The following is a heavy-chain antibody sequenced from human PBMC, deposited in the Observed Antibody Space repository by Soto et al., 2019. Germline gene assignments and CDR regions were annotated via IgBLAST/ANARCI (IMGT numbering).Heavy chain of an antibody. Sequence: SETLSLTCAVSGGSISSGGYSWSWIRQPPGKGLEWIGYIYHSGTTYYNPSLKSRVTISVDRSKNQFSLKLSSVTAADTAVYYCARGPLYSSGWAFDYWGQGTLVTVSS. CDR3: ARGPLYSSGWAFDY. CDR2: IYHSGTT. D-gene: IGHD6-19*01. CDR1: GGSISSGGYS. V-gene: IGHV4-30-2*01. J-gene: IGHJ4*02.